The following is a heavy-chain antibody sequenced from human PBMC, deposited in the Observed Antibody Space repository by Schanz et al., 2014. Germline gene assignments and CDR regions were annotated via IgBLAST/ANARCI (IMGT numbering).Heavy chain of an antibody. CDR1: GFVFGDYY. CDR2: ISDSGTYT. J-gene: IGHJ4*02. V-gene: IGHV3-11*05. D-gene: IGHD6-19*01. CDR3: AASSGWHPSADY. Sequence: QVQVVQSGGGLVKPGGSLRLSFAASGFVFGDYYMTWIRQAPGKGLEWLSYISDSGTYTNYADSVKGRFTISRDNAKSSLYLQMNSLRVEDTAVYYCAASSGWHPSADYWGQGTLVTVSS.